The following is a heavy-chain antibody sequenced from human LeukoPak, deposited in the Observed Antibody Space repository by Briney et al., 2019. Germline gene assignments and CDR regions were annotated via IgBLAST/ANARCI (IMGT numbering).Heavy chain of an antibody. CDR3: ARLIVGGYNYFDY. Sequence: PSETLSLTCTVSGGSINSYYWSWIRQPPGKGLEWIGYIYYSGSTNYNPSLKSRVTISVDTSKNQFSLKLSSVTAADTAVYYCARLIVGGYNYFDYWGQGTLVTVSS. J-gene: IGHJ4*02. D-gene: IGHD5-24*01. CDR2: IYYSGST. CDR1: GGSINSYY. V-gene: IGHV4-59*08.